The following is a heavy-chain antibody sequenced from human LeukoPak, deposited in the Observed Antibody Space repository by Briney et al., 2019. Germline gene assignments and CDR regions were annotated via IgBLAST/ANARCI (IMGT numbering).Heavy chain of an antibody. J-gene: IGHJ4*02. V-gene: IGHV4-61*08. CDR1: GGSISSGGYS. CDR3: ARAAFTFDY. Sequence: SETLSLTCAVSGGSISSGGYSWSWIRQPPGKGLEWIGYIYYSGSTNYNPSLKSRVTISVDTSKNQFSLKLSSVTAADTAVYYCARAAFTFDYWGQGTLVTVSS. CDR2: IYYSGST.